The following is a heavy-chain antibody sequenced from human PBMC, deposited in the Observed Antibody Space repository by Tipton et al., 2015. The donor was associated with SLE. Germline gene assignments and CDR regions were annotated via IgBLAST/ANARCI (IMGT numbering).Heavy chain of an antibody. CDR2: ISISGCTI. J-gene: IGHJ6*02. CDR1: GFTFSSYE. CDR3: ARDVTIFGANTVHDGMDV. D-gene: IGHD3-3*01. V-gene: IGHV3-48*03. Sequence: SLRLSCAASGFTFSSYEMDWVRQAQGKGREWGSYISISGCTIYYADPVKGRFTISRDKAKNSLYLQMNSLRAEDTAVYYCARDVTIFGANTVHDGMDVWGQGTTVTVSS.